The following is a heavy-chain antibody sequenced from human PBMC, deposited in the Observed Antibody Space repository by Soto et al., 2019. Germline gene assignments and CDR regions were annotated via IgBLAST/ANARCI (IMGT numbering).Heavy chain of an antibody. CDR1: GGTFSSYA. CDR3: ARTPPLGYCCGGSCYLNWFDP. V-gene: IGHV1-69*01. D-gene: IGHD2-15*01. Sequence: QVQRVQSGAEVKKPGSSVKVSCKASGGTFSSYAISWVRQAPGQGLEWMGGIIPIFGTANYAQKFQGRVTITADESTSTAYMGLSSLRSEDTAVYYCARTPPLGYCCGGSCYLNWFDPWGQGTLVTVSS. CDR2: IIPIFGTA. J-gene: IGHJ5*02.